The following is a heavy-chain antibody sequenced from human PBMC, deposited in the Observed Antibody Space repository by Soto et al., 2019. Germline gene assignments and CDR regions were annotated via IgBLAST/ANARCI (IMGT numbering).Heavy chain of an antibody. CDR1: GGSFSGYY. Sequence: QVQLQQWGAGLLKPSETLSLTCAVYGGSFSGYYWSWIRQPPGKGLEWIGEINHSGSTNYNPSLKTRVTLSVNTYNNQFSRKLSSVTDADTAVYYGARGRREGGWHGQKNFDYWGQGTLVTVSS. J-gene: IGHJ4*02. CDR2: INHSGST. CDR3: ARGRREGGWHGQKNFDY. D-gene: IGHD6-19*01. V-gene: IGHV4-34*01.